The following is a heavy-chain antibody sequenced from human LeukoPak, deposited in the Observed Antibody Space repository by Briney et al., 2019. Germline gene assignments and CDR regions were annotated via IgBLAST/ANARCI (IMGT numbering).Heavy chain of an antibody. CDR2: IYHNGGT. D-gene: IGHD1-1*01. Sequence: SETLSLTCTVSGGSISPYYWSWIRQPPGKGLEWIGYIYHNGGTNYNPSLKSRVTISGDTSKNQFSLRLSSVTAADTAVYYCARQGRYMAAANCPNFDYWGQGTLVTVSS. J-gene: IGHJ4*02. V-gene: IGHV4-59*08. CDR3: ARQGRYMAAANCPNFDY. CDR1: GGSISPYY.